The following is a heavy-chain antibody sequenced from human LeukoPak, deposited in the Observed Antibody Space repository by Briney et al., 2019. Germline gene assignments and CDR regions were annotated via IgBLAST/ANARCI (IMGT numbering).Heavy chain of an antibody. CDR1: GGSISSSNW. CDR2: IYHSGST. J-gene: IGHJ4*02. CDR3: ARDMITFGGVIVPLGY. D-gene: IGHD3-16*02. Sequence: PSGTLSLTCAVSGGSISSSNWWSWVRQPPGKGLEWIGEIYHSGSTNYNPPLKSRVTISVDKSKNQFSLKLSSVTAADTAVYYCARDMITFGGVIVPLGYWGQGTLVTVSS. V-gene: IGHV4-4*02.